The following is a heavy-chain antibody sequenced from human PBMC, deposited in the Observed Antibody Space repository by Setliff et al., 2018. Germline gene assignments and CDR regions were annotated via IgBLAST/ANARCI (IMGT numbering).Heavy chain of an antibody. CDR3: TRDTNIVVVPPHRTAFDI. J-gene: IGHJ3*02. CDR1: GYTFSTYG. CDR2: ISPYKGYI. Sequence: ASVKVSCKASGYTFSTYGIAWVRQAPGQGLEWMGWISPYKGYIIYAHKFQGRVTMTTDTSTGTADMELRNLRSDDTAVYYCTRDTNIVVVPPHRTAFDIWGQGTMVTVSS. V-gene: IGHV1-18*04. D-gene: IGHD2-2*01.